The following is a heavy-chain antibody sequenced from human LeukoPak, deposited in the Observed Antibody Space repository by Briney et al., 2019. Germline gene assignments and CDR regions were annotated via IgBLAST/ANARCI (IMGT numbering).Heavy chain of an antibody. CDR1: GFTFSTYG. CDR3: ARDLGYSSGHPFDY. D-gene: IGHD6-19*01. V-gene: IGHV3-33*01. CDR2: IWYDGSNK. Sequence: GGSLRLSCAASGFTFSTYGMHWVRQAPGKGLEWVALIWYDGSNKYYADSVKGRFTISRDNSKNTLYLQMNSLRAEDTAPYYCARDLGYSSGHPFDYWGQGTLVTVSS. J-gene: IGHJ4*02.